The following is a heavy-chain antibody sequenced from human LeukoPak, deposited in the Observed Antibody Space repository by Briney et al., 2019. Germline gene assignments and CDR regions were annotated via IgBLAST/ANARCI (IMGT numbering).Heavy chain of an antibody. V-gene: IGHV4-39*07. CDR2: IYYSGST. Sequence: PSETLSLTCTVSGGSISSSSYYWVWIRQPPGKGLEWIGSIYYSGSTYYNPSLKSRVTISVDTSKNQFSLKLSSVTAADTAVYYCARDSTTYYYYYYMDVWGKGTTVTISS. D-gene: IGHD1-14*01. CDR1: GGSISSSSYY. CDR3: ARDSTTYYYYYYMDV. J-gene: IGHJ6*03.